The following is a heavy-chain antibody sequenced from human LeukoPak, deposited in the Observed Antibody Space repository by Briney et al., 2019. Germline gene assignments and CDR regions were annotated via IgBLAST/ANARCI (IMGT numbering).Heavy chain of an antibody. CDR2: INHSGST. J-gene: IGHJ4*02. V-gene: IGHV4-34*01. CDR1: GGSFSGYY. Sequence: SETLSLTCAVYGGSFSGYYWSWIRQPPGKGLEWIGEINHSGSTNYNPSLKSRVTISVDTSKNQFSLKLSSVTAAETAVYYCARHDIQRFVAVAGSRFDYWGQGMLVTVSS. D-gene: IGHD6-19*01. CDR3: ARHDIQRFVAVAGSRFDY.